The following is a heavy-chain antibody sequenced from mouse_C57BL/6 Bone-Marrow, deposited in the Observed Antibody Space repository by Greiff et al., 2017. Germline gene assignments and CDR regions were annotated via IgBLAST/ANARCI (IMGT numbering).Heavy chain of an antibody. J-gene: IGHJ4*01. CDR3: TRWYYGSSYEAMDY. CDR1: GYTFTDYE. Sequence: VQLQQSGAELVRPGASVTLSCKASGYTFTDYEMHWVKQTPVHGLEWIGAIDPETGGPAYNQKFKGKAILTADKSSSTAYMELRSLTSEDSAVYYCTRWYYGSSYEAMDYWGQGTSVTVSS. V-gene: IGHV1-15*01. CDR2: IDPETGGP. D-gene: IGHD1-1*01.